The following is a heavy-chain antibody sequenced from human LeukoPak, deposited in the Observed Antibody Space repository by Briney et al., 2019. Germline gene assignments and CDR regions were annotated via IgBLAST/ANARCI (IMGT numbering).Heavy chain of an antibody. Sequence: GGSLRLSCAASGFTLSDYYMSWIRQAPGKGLEWVSYISSSGSTIYYADSVKGRFTISRDNAKNSLYLQMNSLRAEDTAVYYSVRDPGSDYVDYWGQGTLVTVSS. CDR3: VRDPGSDYVDY. CDR1: GFTLSDYY. D-gene: IGHD3-10*01. V-gene: IGHV3-11*01. J-gene: IGHJ4*02. CDR2: ISSSGSTI.